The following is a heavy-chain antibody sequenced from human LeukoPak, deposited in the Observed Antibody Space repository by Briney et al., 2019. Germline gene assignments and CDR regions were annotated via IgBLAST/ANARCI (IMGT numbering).Heavy chain of an antibody. D-gene: IGHD3-22*01. Sequence: ASVKVSCKASGYTFTSYGISWVRQAPGQGLEWMGWISAYNGNTNYAQKLHGRVTMTTDTSTSTAYMELRRLTSDDTAVYYCARGDYYDSSGYYPAGYFDYWGQGTLVTVSS. CDR1: GYTFTSYG. CDR3: ARGDYYDSSGYYPAGYFDY. J-gene: IGHJ4*02. CDR2: ISAYNGNT. V-gene: IGHV1-18*01.